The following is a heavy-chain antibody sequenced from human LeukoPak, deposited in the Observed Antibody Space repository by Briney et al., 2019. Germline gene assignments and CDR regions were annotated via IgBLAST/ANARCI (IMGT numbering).Heavy chain of an antibody. CDR1: GYTFTSYA. V-gene: IGHV1-3*01. CDR3: ARQDYDFRSGYYHWFDP. CDR2: INAGNGNT. J-gene: IGHJ5*02. D-gene: IGHD3-3*01. Sequence: ASVKVSCKASGYTFTSYAMHWVRQAPGQRLEWMGWINAGNGNTKYSQKFQGRVTITRDTSASTAYMELSSLRSEDTAVYYCARQDYDFRSGYYHWFDPWGQGTLVTVSS.